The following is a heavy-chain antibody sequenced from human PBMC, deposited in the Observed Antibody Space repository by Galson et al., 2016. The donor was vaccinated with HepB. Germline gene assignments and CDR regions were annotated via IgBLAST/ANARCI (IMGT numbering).Heavy chain of an antibody. CDR1: GYTFSSYA. V-gene: IGHV1-3*01. CDR3: AKGAGGYYDY. J-gene: IGHJ4*02. D-gene: IGHD4/OR15-4a*01. CDR2: INSASGDT. Sequence: SVKVSCKASGYTFSSYAIHWLRQAPGQRLEWMGWINSASGDTRYSQRFQDRLTIARDTSATTAYMELSGLRSEDTAVYFCAKGAGGYYDYWGQGTLVTVSS.